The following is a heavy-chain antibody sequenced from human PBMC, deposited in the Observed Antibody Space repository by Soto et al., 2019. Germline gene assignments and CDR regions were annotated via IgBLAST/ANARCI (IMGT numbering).Heavy chain of an antibody. D-gene: IGHD2-2*01. Sequence: ASVKVSCKASGYTFTSYGISWVRQAPGQGLEWMGWISAYNGNTNYAQKPQGRVTMTTDTSTSTAYRELRSLRSDDTAVYYCAREGSGCSSTSCYVYWFDPWGQGTLVTVSS. J-gene: IGHJ5*02. CDR1: GYTFTSYG. CDR3: AREGSGCSSTSCYVYWFDP. CDR2: ISAYNGNT. V-gene: IGHV1-18*01.